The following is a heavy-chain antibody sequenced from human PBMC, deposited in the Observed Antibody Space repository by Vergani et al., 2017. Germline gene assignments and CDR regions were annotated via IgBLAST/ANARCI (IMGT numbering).Heavy chain of an antibody. CDR1: GYSISSGYS. V-gene: IGHV4-38-2*01. CDR2: INHSGST. CDR3: ARAPVVPAAIRPHRSSSRYYMDV. J-gene: IGHJ6*03. D-gene: IGHD2-2*01. Sequence: QVQLQESGPGLVKPSETLSLTCAVSGYSISSGYSWSWIRQPPGKGLEWIGEINHSGSTNYNPSLKSRVTISVDTSKNQFSLKLSSVTAADTAVYYCARAPVVPAAIRPHRSSSRYYMDVWGKGP.